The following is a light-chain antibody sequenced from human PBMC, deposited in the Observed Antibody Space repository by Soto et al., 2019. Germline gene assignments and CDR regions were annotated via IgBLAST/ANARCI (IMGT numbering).Light chain of an antibody. J-gene: IGLJ2*01. CDR1: SSDVGGYDY. CDR3: CSYAGNYIVL. Sequence: QSALTQPRSVSGSPGQSVTISCTGTSSDVGGYDYVSWYQQPPGKAPKLMIYDVTKRPSGVPDRFSASKSGNTASLTISGLQAEDEADYYCCSYAGNYIVLFGGGTKLTVL. CDR2: DVT. V-gene: IGLV2-11*01.